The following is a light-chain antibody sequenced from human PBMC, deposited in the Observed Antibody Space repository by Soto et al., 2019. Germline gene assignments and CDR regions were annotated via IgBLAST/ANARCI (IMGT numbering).Light chain of an antibody. CDR1: SSDIGAYDA. CDR2: DFN. CDR3: QSFAAGRSCPYV. J-gene: IGLJ1*01. Sequence: QSALTQPPSVSGSPGQSVTISCTGTSSDIGAYDAVYWYQHHPGKAPKLLIYDFNNRPSGVPDRFSGSKSDTSASLALTGLQLEDEADYYCQSFAAGRSCPYVFGTGTKLTVL. V-gene: IGLV2-11*01.